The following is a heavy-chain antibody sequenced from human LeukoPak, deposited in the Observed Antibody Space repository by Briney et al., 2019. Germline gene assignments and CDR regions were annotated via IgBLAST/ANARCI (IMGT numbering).Heavy chain of an antibody. Sequence: PGGSLRLSCAASGFTFRSYDMNWVRQAPGKGLEWVSYISSSGSTIFYADSVKGRFTISRDNAQNSVYLQMNSLRAEDTAVYYCARDSCGGDCSGRFDPWGQGTLVTVSS. J-gene: IGHJ5*02. D-gene: IGHD2-21*02. CDR3: ARDSCGGDCSGRFDP. CDR2: ISSSGSTI. CDR1: GFTFRSYD. V-gene: IGHV3-48*03.